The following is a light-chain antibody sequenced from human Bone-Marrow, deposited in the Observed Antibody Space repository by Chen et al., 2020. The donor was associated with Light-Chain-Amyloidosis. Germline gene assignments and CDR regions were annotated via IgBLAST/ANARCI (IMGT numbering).Light chain of an antibody. CDR2: EVT. Sequence: QSALTQPASVSGSPGQSITISCTGTSSAVGGDNHVSWYQQHPDKAPKLMIYEVTNRPSWVPDRFSGSKSGNTASLTISGLQTEDEADYFCSSYTITNTLVFGSGTRVTVL. V-gene: IGLV2-14*01. CDR3: SSYTITNTLV. J-gene: IGLJ1*01. CDR1: SSAVGGDNH.